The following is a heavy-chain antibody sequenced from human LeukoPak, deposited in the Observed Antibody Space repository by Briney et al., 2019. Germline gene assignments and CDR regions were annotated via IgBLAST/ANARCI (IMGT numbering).Heavy chain of an antibody. D-gene: IGHD6-19*01. CDR3: AREASGWFGGSGY. CDR1: GGSISSYY. J-gene: IGHJ4*02. Sequence: PSETLSLTCTVSGGSISSYYWSWVRQPAGKGLEWIGRIFTSGNTNYNPSLKSRVTISVDKSKNQFSLKLTSVTAADTAVYYCAREASGWFGGSGYWGQGTLVTVSS. CDR2: IFTSGNT. V-gene: IGHV4-4*07.